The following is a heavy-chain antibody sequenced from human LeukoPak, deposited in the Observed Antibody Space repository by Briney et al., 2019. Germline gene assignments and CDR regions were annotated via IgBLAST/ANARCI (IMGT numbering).Heavy chain of an antibody. CDR2: ISYDGSNK. D-gene: IGHD6-19*01. Sequence: GGSLRLSCAASGFTFSSYGMHWVRQAPGKGLEWVAVISYDGSNKYYADSVKGRFTISRDNSKNTLYLQMNSLRAEDTAVYYCAKGDGRQWLAGHDFDIWGQGTMVTVSS. CDR1: GFTFSSYG. CDR3: AKGDGRQWLAGHDFDI. V-gene: IGHV3-30*18. J-gene: IGHJ3*02.